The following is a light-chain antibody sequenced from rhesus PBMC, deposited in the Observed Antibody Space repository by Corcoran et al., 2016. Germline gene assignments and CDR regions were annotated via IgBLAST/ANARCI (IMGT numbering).Light chain of an antibody. CDR2: KTS. Sequence: DIQMTQSPSSLSASVGDRVTITCRTSENVNNYLNWYQQKAGKAPNLLIYKTSTLQSGVPSRFSGSGSGTDYTFTISSLQSEDVATYYCQHNYGAPPYNFGQGTKVEIK. J-gene: IGKJ2*01. CDR3: QHNYGAPPYN. V-gene: IGKV1-74*01. CDR1: ENVNNY.